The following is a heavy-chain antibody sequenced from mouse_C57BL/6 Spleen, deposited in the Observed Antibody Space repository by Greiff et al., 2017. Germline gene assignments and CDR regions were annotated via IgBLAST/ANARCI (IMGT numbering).Heavy chain of an antibody. CDR3: ARALLKGYFDV. Sequence: EVKLVESGGGLVKPGGSLKLSCAASGFTFSSYTMSWVRQTPEKRLEWVATISGGGGNTYYPDSVKGRFTISRDNAKNTLYLQMSSLRSEDTALYYCARALLKGYFDVWGTGTTVTVSS. J-gene: IGHJ1*03. CDR1: GFTFSSYT. D-gene: IGHD2-10*01. V-gene: IGHV5-9*01. CDR2: ISGGGGNT.